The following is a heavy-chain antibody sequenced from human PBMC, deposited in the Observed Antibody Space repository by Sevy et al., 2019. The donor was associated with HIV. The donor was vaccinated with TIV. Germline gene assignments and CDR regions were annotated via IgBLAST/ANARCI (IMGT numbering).Heavy chain of an antibody. CDR1: GFIFNSYV. D-gene: IGHD1-26*01. CDR2: ISASGGST. Sequence: GGSLRLSCAASGFIFNSYVMSWVRQAPGKGLEWVSGISASGGSTFYADSVKGRFTISRGNFKNALYLEMNSLRVEDTAVYYCAGAGMGAKGFDYWGQGTLVTVSS. V-gene: IGHV3-23*01. CDR3: AGAGMGAKGFDY. J-gene: IGHJ4*02.